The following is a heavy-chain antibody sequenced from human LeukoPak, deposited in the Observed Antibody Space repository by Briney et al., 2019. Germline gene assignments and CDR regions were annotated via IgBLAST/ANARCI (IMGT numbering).Heavy chain of an antibody. V-gene: IGHV6-1*01. D-gene: IGHD3-9*01. CDR1: GDSVSSNSVT. CDR3: ARRLAQYDCFDP. CDR2: TYYRSTWYN. Sequence: SQTLSLTCAISGDSVSSNSVTWNWIRQSPSRGLERLGRTYYRSTWYNDYAVSVRGRITVNPDTTKNQFSLHLNSVTPEDTAVYYCARRLAQYDCFDPWGQGILVTVSS. J-gene: IGHJ5*02.